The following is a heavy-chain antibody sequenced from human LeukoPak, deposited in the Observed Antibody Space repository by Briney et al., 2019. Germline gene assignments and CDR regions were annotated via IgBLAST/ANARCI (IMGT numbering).Heavy chain of an antibody. CDR1: GFTFSSYA. J-gene: IGHJ4*02. Sequence: PGGSLRLSCAASGFTFSSYAMHWVRQAPGKGLEWVAVISYDGSNKYYADSVKGRFTISRDNSKNTLYVQMNSLRAEDTAVYYCAKDPSPREYYFDYWGQGTLVTVSS. CDR3: AKDPSPREYYFDY. V-gene: IGHV3-30-3*01. CDR2: ISYDGSNK. D-gene: IGHD3-10*01.